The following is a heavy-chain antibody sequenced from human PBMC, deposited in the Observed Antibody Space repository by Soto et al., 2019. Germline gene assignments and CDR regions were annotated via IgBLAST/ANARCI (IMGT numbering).Heavy chain of an antibody. CDR1: GFTVNSNY. CDR2: IYSGGNT. CDR3: ARVGNYFDY. V-gene: IGHV3-53*01. Sequence: GGSLILSCAASGFTVNSNYMSWVRQAPGKGLDWVSVIYSGGNTYYADSVKGRFTISRDNSKNTLYLQMNSLRVEDTAVYYCARVGNYFDYWGQGTPVTVSS. J-gene: IGHJ4*02.